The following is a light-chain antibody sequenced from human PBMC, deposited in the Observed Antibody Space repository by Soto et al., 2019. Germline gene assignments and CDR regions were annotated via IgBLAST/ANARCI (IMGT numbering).Light chain of an antibody. V-gene: IGKV3-20*01. CDR3: QQYTTSPSLT. CDR2: GAS. Sequence: EIVLTQSPGTLSLSPGERATLSCRASQNISPSYLAWYQQKPGQPPRLLIYGASTRATGIPERFSGSGSATDFTLTVSRLEPEDFAVYYCQQYTTSPSLTFGQGTRLEIK. J-gene: IGKJ5*01. CDR1: QNISPSY.